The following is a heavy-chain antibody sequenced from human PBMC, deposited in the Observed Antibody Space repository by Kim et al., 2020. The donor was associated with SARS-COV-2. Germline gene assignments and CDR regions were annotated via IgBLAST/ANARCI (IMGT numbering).Heavy chain of an antibody. Sequence: FQGRVTITRDTSASTAYMELSSLRSEDTAVYYCARRMGEWYTAREYYFDYWGQGTLVTVSS. V-gene: IGHV1-3*01. J-gene: IGHJ4*02. D-gene: IGHD5-18*01. CDR3: ARRMGEWYTAREYYFDY.